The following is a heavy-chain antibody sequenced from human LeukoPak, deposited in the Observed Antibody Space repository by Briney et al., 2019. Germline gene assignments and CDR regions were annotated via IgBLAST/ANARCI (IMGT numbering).Heavy chain of an antibody. Sequence: PSETLSLTCAVYGGSFSGYYWSWIRQPPGKGLEWIGEINHSGSTNYNPSLKSRVTISVDTSKNQFSLKLSSVTAADTAVYYCARPWSATYYYGSGRNYFDYWGQGTLVTVSS. CDR1: GGSFSGYY. CDR2: INHSGST. D-gene: IGHD3-10*01. CDR3: ARPWSATYYYGSGRNYFDY. J-gene: IGHJ4*02. V-gene: IGHV4-34*01.